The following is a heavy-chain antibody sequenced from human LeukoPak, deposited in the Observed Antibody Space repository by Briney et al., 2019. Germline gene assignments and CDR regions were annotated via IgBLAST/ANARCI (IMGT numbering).Heavy chain of an antibody. CDR1: GYSISSGYY. CDR2: INHSGST. Sequence: SETLSLTCTVSGYSISSGYYWGWIRPPPGKGLEWIGEINHSGSTNYNPSLKSRVTISVDTSKNQFSLKLSSVTAADTAVYYCARGPVWGVRAFDYWGQGTLVTVSS. D-gene: IGHD3-10*01. V-gene: IGHV4-38-2*02. CDR3: ARGPVWGVRAFDY. J-gene: IGHJ4*02.